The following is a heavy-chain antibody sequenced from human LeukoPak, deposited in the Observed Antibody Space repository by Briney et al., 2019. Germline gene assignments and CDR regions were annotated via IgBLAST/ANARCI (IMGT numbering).Heavy chain of an antibody. CDR2: INPNFGTA. V-gene: IGHV1-69*13. D-gene: IGHD6-13*01. CDR3: ARAMASIAAAGTNYYYYMDV. CDR1: GYTFTDYY. J-gene: IGHJ6*03. Sequence: SVKVSCKGSGYTFTDYYIHWVRQAPGQGLEWMGWINPNFGTANYAQKFQGRVTITADESTSTAYMGLSSLRSEDTAVYYCARAMASIAAAGTNYYYYMDVWGKGTTVTVSS.